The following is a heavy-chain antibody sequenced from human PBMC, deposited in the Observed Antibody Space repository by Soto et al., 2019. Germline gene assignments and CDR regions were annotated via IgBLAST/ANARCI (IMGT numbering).Heavy chain of an antibody. D-gene: IGHD7-27*01. CDR1: GFTFTHAW. J-gene: IGHJ4*02. CDR2: INSKTGSGTT. Sequence: EVQLVESGGGLVKPGGSLRLSCAASGFTFTHAWMSWVRQAPGKGLEWVGRINSKTGSGTTEHAQPVKGRFTMSRDDSKNILDLQRSDLKGEDTGEYYCTTGSGAHTIGYWGQGTLVTVSS. V-gene: IGHV3-15*01. CDR3: TTGSGAHTIGY.